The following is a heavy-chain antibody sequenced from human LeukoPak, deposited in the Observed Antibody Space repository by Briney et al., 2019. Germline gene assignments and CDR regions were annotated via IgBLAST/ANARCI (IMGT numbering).Heavy chain of an antibody. CDR3: ATAGFLEWLFGPPGGFDP. CDR2: FDPEDGET. CDR1: GYTFTDYY. Sequence: GASVKVSCKASGYTFTDYYMHWVQQAPGKGLEWMGGFDPEDGETIYAQKFQGRVIMTEDTSTDTAYMELSSLRSEDTAVYYCATAGFLEWLFGPPGGFDPWGQGTLVTVSS. D-gene: IGHD3-3*01. J-gene: IGHJ5*02. V-gene: IGHV1-24*01.